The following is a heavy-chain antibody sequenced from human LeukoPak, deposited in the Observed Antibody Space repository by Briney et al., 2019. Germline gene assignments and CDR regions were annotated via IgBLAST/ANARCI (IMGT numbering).Heavy chain of an antibody. CDR2: ITGSGESS. D-gene: IGHD3-10*01. CDR1: GFTFSDYP. Sequence: GGSLRLACAASGFTFSDYPMDWVRQAAGKGLGWVSVITGSGESSFYGDSVKGRFTISGDNSKNTLYLQMNSLRVEDTAVYYCAKDLEVLWFGDPTDASDIWGQGTMVTVAS. J-gene: IGHJ3*02. CDR3: AKDLEVLWFGDPTDASDI. V-gene: IGHV3-23*01.